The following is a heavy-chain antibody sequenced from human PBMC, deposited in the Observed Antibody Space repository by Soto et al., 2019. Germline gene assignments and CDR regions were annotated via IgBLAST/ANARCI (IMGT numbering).Heavy chain of an antibody. V-gene: IGHV3-73*01. CDR1: GFTFSDSA. CDR3: TPEGAGFGY. Sequence: GGSLRLSCAVSGFTFSDSAMHWVRQASGEGLEWVGRVRSKAKTYATAYAAPVKGRFTISRDDSKNTAYLQMNSLKTEDTAVYYCTPEGAGFGYWGQGTLVTVSS. D-gene: IGHD1-26*01. CDR2: VRSKAKTYAT. J-gene: IGHJ4*02.